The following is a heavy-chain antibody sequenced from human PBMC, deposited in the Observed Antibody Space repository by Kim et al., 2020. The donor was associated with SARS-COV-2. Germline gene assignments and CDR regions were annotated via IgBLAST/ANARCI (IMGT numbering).Heavy chain of an antibody. V-gene: IGHV4-4*07. CDR2: ITKIGGT. D-gene: IGHD3-10*01. Sequence: SETLSLTCSISGDSISDKEWSWIRQPAGKGLEWIGRITKIGGTASNPSLQSRVTMSVDMSKTQFFLRWSFVTAADTAVYYCVKQAFGFPVVWGQGILVTVSS. CDR1: GDSISDKE. J-gene: IGHJ4*02. CDR3: VKQAFGFPVV.